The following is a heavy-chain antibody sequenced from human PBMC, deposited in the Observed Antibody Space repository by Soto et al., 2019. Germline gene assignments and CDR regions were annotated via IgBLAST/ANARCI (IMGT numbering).Heavy chain of an antibody. J-gene: IGHJ6*02. CDR3: EKDGPHFHVDV. V-gene: IGHV3-30*18. Sequence: QVQLVESVGGEVQPGRSLSLSCAASTTTFSSSGWHWVRQAPGRGLEWVAFHSTDGITQPYGASVKGRFTISREHSEKMVFLQMNSLRSDDTAIYYCEKDGPHFHVDVWGQGTTVTV. CDR2: HSTDGITQ. CDR1: TTTFSSSG.